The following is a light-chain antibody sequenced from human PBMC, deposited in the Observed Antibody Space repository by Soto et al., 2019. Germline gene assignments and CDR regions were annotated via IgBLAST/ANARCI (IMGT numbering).Light chain of an antibody. CDR3: QQRSNWPPLT. V-gene: IGKV3-11*01. CDR2: DAS. J-gene: IGKJ4*01. CDR1: QKISSY. Sequence: EIVLTQSPGTLSLSPGERATLSCRASQKISSYLAWYQQKPGQAPRLLIYDASNRATGIPARFSGSGSGTDFTLTISSLAPEDCAVYYCQQRSNWPPLTFGGGTKVEIK.